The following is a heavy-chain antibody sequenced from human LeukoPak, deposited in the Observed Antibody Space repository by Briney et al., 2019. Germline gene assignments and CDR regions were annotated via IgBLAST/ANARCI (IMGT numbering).Heavy chain of an antibody. Sequence: GGSLRLSCAASGFTFSSYSMNWVRQAPGRGVEWVSSISSSSSYIYYADSVKGRLTISRDNAKNSLYLQMNSLRAEDTAVYYCARETRYYYYMDVWGKGTTVTVSS. J-gene: IGHJ6*03. V-gene: IGHV3-21*01. CDR3: ARETRYYYYMDV. CDR1: GFTFSSYS. CDR2: ISSSSSYI.